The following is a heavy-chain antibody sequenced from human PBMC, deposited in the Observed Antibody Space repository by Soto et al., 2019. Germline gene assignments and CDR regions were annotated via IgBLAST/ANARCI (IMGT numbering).Heavy chain of an antibody. CDR1: GGSISSYY. CDR2: IYYSGST. Sequence: QVQLQESGPGLVKPSETLSLTCTVSGGSISSYYWSWIRQPPGKGLEWIGYIYYSGSTNYNPSLKSRVTISVDTSKNQFSLKLSSVTAADTAVYYCARGRMKGAFDIWGQGTMVTVSS. V-gene: IGHV4-59*01. J-gene: IGHJ3*02. CDR3: ARGRMKGAFDI.